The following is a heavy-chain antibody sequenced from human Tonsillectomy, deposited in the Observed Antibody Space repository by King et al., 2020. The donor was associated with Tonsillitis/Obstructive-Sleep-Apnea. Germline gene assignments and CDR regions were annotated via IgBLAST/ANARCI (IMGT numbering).Heavy chain of an antibody. J-gene: IGHJ6*03. Sequence: QLQESGPGLVKPSQTLSLTCTVSGGSISSGGYYWSWIRQHPGKGLEWIGYIYYSGSTYYNPSLKSRVTISVDTSKNQFSLKLSSVTAADTAVDYCARDTYSSSHYYYYMDVWGKGTTVTVSS. D-gene: IGHD6-13*01. CDR3: ARDTYSSSHYYYYMDV. CDR1: GGSISSGGYY. V-gene: IGHV4-31*03. CDR2: IYYSGST.